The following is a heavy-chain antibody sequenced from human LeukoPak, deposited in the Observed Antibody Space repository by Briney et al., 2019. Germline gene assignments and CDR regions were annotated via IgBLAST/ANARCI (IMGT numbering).Heavy chain of an antibody. CDR1: GFTVSSNY. J-gene: IGHJ4*02. D-gene: IGHD3-22*01. V-gene: IGHV3-66*02. Sequence: GGSLRLSCAASGFTVSSNYMSWVRQAPGKGLEWVSVIYSGGSTYYADSVKGRFTISRGNSKNALYLQMNSLGAEDTAVYYCARAQRYYYDSSGYYPDYWGQGTLVTVSS. CDR2: IYSGGST. CDR3: ARAQRYYYDSSGYYPDY.